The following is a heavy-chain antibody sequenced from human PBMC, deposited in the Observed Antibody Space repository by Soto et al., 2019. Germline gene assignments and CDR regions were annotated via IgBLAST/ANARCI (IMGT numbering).Heavy chain of an antibody. Sequence: PGGSLRLSCATSGFMLNSYALSWVRQAPGKGLERVADMSSSGETFYADSVRGRFTISRDISKTTLYLQMDSLRGEDTAMYYCAKNVWGYWYFDLWGRGTLVTVSS. D-gene: IGHD7-27*01. CDR3: AKNVWGYWYFDL. J-gene: IGHJ2*01. CDR2: MSSSGET. CDR1: GFMLNSYA. V-gene: IGHV3-23*01.